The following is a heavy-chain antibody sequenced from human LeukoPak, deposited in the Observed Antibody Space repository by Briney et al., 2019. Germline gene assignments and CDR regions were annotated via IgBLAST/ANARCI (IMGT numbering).Heavy chain of an antibody. Sequence: LPGGSLRLSCTVSGFPVSINSMSWVRQAPGKGLEWVSFIYSGGNTHYSDSVKGRFTISRDNAKNSLYLQMNSLRAEDTAVYYCATYSLSGGPLFDYWGQGTLVTVSS. J-gene: IGHJ4*02. V-gene: IGHV3-53*01. CDR1: GFPVSINS. D-gene: IGHD2-21*01. CDR3: ATYSLSGGPLFDY. CDR2: IYSGGNT.